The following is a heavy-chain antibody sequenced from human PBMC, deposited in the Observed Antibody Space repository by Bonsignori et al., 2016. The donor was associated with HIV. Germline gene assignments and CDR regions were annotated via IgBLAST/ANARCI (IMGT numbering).Heavy chain of an antibody. J-gene: IGHJ4*02. CDR1: GGSISSGSYY. V-gene: IGHV4-61*02. CDR2: IYTSGST. CDR3: ARDQDYDFWSEL. D-gene: IGHD3-3*01. Sequence: SETLSLTCTVSGGSISSGSYYWSWIRQPAGKGLEWIGRIYTSGSTNYNPSLKSRVTISVDTSKNQFSLKLSSVTAADTAVYYCARDQDYDFWSELWGQGTLVTVSS.